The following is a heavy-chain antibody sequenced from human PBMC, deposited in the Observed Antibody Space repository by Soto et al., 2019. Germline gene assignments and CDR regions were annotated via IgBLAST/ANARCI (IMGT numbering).Heavy chain of an antibody. D-gene: IGHD2-15*01. CDR3: ARVCRGGAFDY. V-gene: IGHV1-3*01. Sequence: ASVKVSCKASGYTFTSYAMHCVRQAPGQRLEWMGWINAGNGNTKYSQKFQGRVTITRDTSASTAYMELSSLRSEDTAVYYCARVCRGGAFDYWGQGTLVTVSS. J-gene: IGHJ4*02. CDR1: GYTFTSYA. CDR2: INAGNGNT.